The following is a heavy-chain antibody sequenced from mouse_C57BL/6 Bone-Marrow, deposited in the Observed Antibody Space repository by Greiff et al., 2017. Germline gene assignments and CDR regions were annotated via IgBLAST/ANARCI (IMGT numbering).Heavy chain of an antibody. CDR2: ISYSGST. Sequence: EVKLLESGPGLAKPSQPLSLTCSVTGYSITSDYWNWIRKFPGNKLEYMGYISYSGSTYYNPSLKSRISITRDTSKNQYYLQLNSVTTEDTATYYCAREKFDGYSWYFDVWGTGTTVTVSS. J-gene: IGHJ1*03. D-gene: IGHD2-3*01. V-gene: IGHV3-8*01. CDR3: AREKFDGYSWYFDV. CDR1: GYSITSDY.